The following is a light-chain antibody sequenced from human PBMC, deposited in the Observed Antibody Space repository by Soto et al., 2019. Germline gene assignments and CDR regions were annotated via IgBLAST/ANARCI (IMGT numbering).Light chain of an antibody. Sequence: VMTQSTDTLSVSPGERATLSCRASQSVSNKLAWYQHRPGQAPRLLSFRSSSRASGIPARFSGSAFGTEFTLTISSLQSEDFALYYCQQYNSWPPITLVQGTRLEIK. CDR1: QSVSNK. J-gene: IGKJ5*01. V-gene: IGKV3-15*01. CDR3: QQYNSWPPIT. CDR2: RSS.